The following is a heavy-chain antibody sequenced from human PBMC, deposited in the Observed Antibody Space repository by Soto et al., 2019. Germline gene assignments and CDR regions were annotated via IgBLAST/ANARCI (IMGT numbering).Heavy chain of an antibody. CDR3: ARDYYDSSGYYYFEY. Sequence: SVKVSFKASGGTFSSYAISWVRQAPGQGLEWMGGIIPIFGTANYAQKFQGRVTITADESTSTAYMELSSLRSEDTAVYYCARDYYDSSGYYYFEYWGQGALVTVSS. J-gene: IGHJ4*02. D-gene: IGHD3-22*01. CDR2: IIPIFGTA. V-gene: IGHV1-69*13. CDR1: GGTFSSYA.